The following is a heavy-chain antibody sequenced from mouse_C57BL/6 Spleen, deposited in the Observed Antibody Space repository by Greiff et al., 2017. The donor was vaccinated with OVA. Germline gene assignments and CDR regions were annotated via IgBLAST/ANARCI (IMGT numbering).Heavy chain of an antibody. D-gene: IGHD1-1*01. V-gene: IGHV1-39*01. J-gene: IGHJ3*01. Sequence: VQLQQSGPELVKPGASVKISCKASGYSFTDYNMNWVKQSNGKSLEWIGVINPNYGTTSYNQKFKGKATLTVDQSSSTAYMQLNSLTSEDSAVYYGAWNRPITTVVAEGFAYWGQGTLGTVSA. CDR1: GYSFTDYN. CDR2: INPNYGTT. CDR3: AWNRPITTVVAEGFAY.